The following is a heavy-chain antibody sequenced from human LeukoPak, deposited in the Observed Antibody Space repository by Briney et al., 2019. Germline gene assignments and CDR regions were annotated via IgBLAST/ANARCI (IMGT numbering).Heavy chain of an antibody. CDR2: ITPIYGTT. CDR3: AREANFYYYMDV. Sequence: ASVKVSCKAPGGTFGSYTFNWVRQAPGQGLEWMGGITPIYGTTDYAQRFQGRVTISADESTSTAYIELSSLRSDDTAVYYCAREANFYYYMDVWGKGTTVTVSS. V-gene: IGHV1-69*13. D-gene: IGHD1-1*01. J-gene: IGHJ6*03. CDR1: GGTFGSYT.